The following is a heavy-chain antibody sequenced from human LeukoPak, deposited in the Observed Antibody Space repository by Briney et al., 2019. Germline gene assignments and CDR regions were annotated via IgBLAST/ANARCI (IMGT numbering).Heavy chain of an antibody. CDR2: INPNSGGT. CDR1: GYTFTGYY. CDR3: ARRFGLRKSNCLLWSGT. J-gene: IGHJ4*02. D-gene: IGHD1-14*01. Sequence: ASVKVSCRASGYTFTGYYMHWVRQAPGQGLEWMGWINPNSGGTNYAQKFQGRVTMTRDTSISTAYMELSRLRSDDTAVYYCARRFGLRKSNCLLWSGTRGPGTLVTVSS. V-gene: IGHV1-2*02.